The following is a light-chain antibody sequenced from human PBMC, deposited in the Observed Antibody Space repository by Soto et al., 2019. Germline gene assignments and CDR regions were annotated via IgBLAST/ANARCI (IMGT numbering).Light chain of an antibody. CDR3: QQTYSIPIS. CDR2: AAS. J-gene: IGKJ5*01. CDR1: QSITTY. V-gene: IGKV1-39*01. Sequence: DLQMTQSLSSLSASXXDRVXITCQASQSITTYLNWYQQKSGKAPKXXIHAASILQSGVPSRFSGSGAGTDFTLTISSLQLEDFATYYCQQTYSIPISFGQGTRLEIK.